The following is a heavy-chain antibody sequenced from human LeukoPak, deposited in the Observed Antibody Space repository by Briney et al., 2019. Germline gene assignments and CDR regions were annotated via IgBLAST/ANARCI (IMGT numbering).Heavy chain of an antibody. CDR1: GFTFSSYD. V-gene: IGHV3-30*18. CDR3: AKGLRTGVGPYMGYHYYMDV. D-gene: IGHD3-16*01. Sequence: GRSLRLSCAASGFTFSSYDMHWVRQAPGKGLEWVAVISYDGSNKYYADSVKGRFTISRDNSKNTLYLQVNSLRDEDTGVYYCAKGLRTGVGPYMGYHYYMDVWGKGATVTVSS. CDR2: ISYDGSNK. J-gene: IGHJ6*03.